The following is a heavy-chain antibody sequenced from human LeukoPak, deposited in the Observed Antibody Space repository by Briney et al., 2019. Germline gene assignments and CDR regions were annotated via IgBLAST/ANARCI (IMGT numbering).Heavy chain of an antibody. CDR1: GGSISSSSYF. CDR2: IYSSGST. Sequence: SETLSLTCTVSGGSISSSSYFWSWIRQPPGTGLEWTGYIYSSGSTHYNPSLQSRVTISVDTSKNQFSLNLNSVTAADTAVYYCTRHPGGNAAHRFDYWGQGFLVTVSS. J-gene: IGHJ4*02. V-gene: IGHV4-61*05. D-gene: IGHD4-23*01. CDR3: TRHPGGNAAHRFDY.